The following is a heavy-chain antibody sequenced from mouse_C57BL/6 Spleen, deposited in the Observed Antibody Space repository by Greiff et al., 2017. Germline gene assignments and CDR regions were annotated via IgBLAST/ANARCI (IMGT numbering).Heavy chain of an antibody. D-gene: IGHD4-1*01. Sequence: VQLKESGGDLVKPGGSLKLSCAASGFTFSSYGMSWVRQTPDKRLEWVATISSGGSYTYYPDSVKGRFTISRDNAKNTLYLQMSSLKSEDTAMYYCARQLTEFDYWGQGTTLTVSS. CDR3: ARQLTEFDY. J-gene: IGHJ2*01. CDR2: ISSGGSYT. CDR1: GFTFSSYG. V-gene: IGHV5-6*01.